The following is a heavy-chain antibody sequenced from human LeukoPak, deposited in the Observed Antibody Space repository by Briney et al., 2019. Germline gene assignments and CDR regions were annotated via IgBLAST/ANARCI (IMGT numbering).Heavy chain of an antibody. CDR1: GGPISNYY. D-gene: IGHD2/OR15-2a*01. J-gene: IGHJ4*02. CDR2: ISHSGST. V-gene: IGHV4-59*08. CDR3: AGHHPRNTVDF. Sequence: SETLSLTCTVSGGPISNYYWSWIRQPPGKGLEWIGYISHSGSTNYSPSLKSRVTISLDTSKNQFSLKLSSVTAADTAVYYCAGHHPRNTVDFWGQGTLVTVSS.